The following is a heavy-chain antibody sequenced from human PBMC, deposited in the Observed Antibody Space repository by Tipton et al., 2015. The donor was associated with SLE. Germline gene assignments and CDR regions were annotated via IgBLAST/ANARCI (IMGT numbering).Heavy chain of an antibody. CDR3: AKAHHLWVTYWYFDL. J-gene: IGHJ2*01. D-gene: IGHD5-18*01. V-gene: IGHV3-23*03. CDR2: IYSGGST. CDR1: GFTFSTYA. Sequence: SLRLSCAASGFTFSTYAMNWVRQAPGKGLEWVSLIYSGGSTYYADSVKGRFTISRDNSKNTLYLQMNSLRPEHTAVYYCAKAHHLWVTYWYFDLWARGPLVTVSS.